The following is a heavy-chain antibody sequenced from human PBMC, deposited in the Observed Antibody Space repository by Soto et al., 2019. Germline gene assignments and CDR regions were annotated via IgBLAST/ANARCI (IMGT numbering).Heavy chain of an antibody. Sequence: PSETLSLTCTVSGGSISSGDYYWSWIRQPPGKGLEWIGYIYYSGSTYYNPSLKSRVTISVDTSKNQFSLKLSSVTAADTAVYYCARVKGGGIAAAGTEYYFDYWGQGTLVTVSS. CDR2: IYYSGST. D-gene: IGHD6-13*01. J-gene: IGHJ4*02. CDR3: ARVKGGGIAAAGTEYYFDY. CDR1: GGSISSGDYY. V-gene: IGHV4-30-4*01.